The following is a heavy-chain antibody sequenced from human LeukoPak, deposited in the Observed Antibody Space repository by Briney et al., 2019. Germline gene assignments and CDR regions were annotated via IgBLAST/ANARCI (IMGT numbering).Heavy chain of an antibody. V-gene: IGHV3-48*01. CDR1: GFTFSSYS. CDR2: IRSSGSPI. D-gene: IGHD2-15*01. CDR3: SRTGYFDI. J-gene: IGHJ3*02. Sequence: PGGSLRLSCAASGFTFSSYSMNWVRQAPGKGLEWVSYIRSSGSPIYYADSVRGRFTISRDNAKNSLSLQMNSLRAEDTAVFYCSRTGYFDIWGQGTMVTVSS.